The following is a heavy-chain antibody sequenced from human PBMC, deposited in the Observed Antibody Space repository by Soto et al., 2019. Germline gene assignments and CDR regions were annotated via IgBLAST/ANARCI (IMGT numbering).Heavy chain of an antibody. CDR1: GYTFTSYY. CDR2: INPNSGGT. D-gene: IGHD3-10*01. Sequence: ASVKVSCKASGYTFTSYYMHWVRQAPGQGLEWMGWINPNSGGTNYAQKFQGWVTMTRDTSISTAYTELSRLRSDDTAVYYCATSITMVRGELDVWGKGTTVTVSS. V-gene: IGHV1-2*04. J-gene: IGHJ6*04. CDR3: ATSITMVRGELDV.